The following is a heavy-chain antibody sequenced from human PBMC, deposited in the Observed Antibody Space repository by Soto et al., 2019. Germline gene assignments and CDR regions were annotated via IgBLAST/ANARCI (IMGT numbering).Heavy chain of an antibody. D-gene: IGHD3-16*01. CDR3: VMVDNYVTPTPQDG. CDR1: GYIFVNYG. Sequence: QVQLVQSGDEVKKPGASVKVSCKASGYIFVNYGIAWVRQAPGQGLEWMGWISPYTGNTHSATKVQGRLTMTTDTSTSTAYMDRGSLTSDDPAVYYCVMVDNYVTPTPQDGWGQGTTVTVSS. J-gene: IGHJ6*02. CDR2: ISPYTGNT. V-gene: IGHV1-18*01.